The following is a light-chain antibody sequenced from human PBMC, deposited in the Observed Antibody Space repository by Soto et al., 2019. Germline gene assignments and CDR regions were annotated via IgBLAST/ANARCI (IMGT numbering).Light chain of an antibody. CDR2: DVS. CDR3: SSYTSSKTKV. Sequence: QSVLTQPASVSGSPGESITISCTGTSTDVGGYDYVSWFQQHPGRAPKLIIYDVSIRPSGVSNRFSGSKSGNTASLIVSGLQAEDETDYYCSSYTSSKTKVFGTGTKVTVL. V-gene: IGLV2-14*01. J-gene: IGLJ1*01. CDR1: STDVGGYDY.